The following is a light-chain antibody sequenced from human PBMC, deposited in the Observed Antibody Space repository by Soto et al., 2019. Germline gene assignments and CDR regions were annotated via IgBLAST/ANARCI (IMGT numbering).Light chain of an antibody. J-gene: IGKJ1*01. V-gene: IGKV3-20*01. CDR2: DAS. Sequence: VLTQSPGTLSLSPGEGATLSCRASQRVASDLAWYLQKPGQPPRLLIYDASIRATGIPDRISGSGSERGFTLTISRLEPEDAAVYYCQQYLNSPRTFGQGTKLEIK. CDR1: QRVASD. CDR3: QQYLNSPRT.